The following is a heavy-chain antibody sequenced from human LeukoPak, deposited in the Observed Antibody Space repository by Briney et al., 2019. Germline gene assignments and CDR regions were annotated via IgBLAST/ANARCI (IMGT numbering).Heavy chain of an antibody. CDR2: ISGSGGST. D-gene: IGHD3-10*01. CDR3: AKDVLLWFGEGNYFDY. V-gene: IGHV3-23*01. Sequence: GGSLRLSCAASGFTFSNYNMNWVRQAPGKGLEWVSAISGSGGSTYYADSVKGRFTISRDNSKNTLYLQMNSLRAEDTAVYYCAKDVLLWFGEGNYFDYWGQGTLVTVSS. J-gene: IGHJ4*02. CDR1: GFTFSNYN.